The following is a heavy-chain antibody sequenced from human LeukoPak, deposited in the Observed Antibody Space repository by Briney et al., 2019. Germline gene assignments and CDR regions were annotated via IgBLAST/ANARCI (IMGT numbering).Heavy chain of an antibody. J-gene: IGHJ5*02. V-gene: IGHV4-59*08. D-gene: IGHD1-26*01. Sequence: SETLSLTCTVSGGSISCYYWSWIRQPPGKGLEWIGYIYYSGSTNYNPSLKSRVTISVGTSKNQFSLKLSSVTAADTAVYYCARHQLGRNWFDPWGQGTLVTVSS. CDR2: IYYSGST. CDR3: ARHQLGRNWFDP. CDR1: GGSISCYY.